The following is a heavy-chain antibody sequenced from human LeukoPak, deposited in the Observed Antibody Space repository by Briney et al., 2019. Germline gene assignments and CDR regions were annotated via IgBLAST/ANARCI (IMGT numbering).Heavy chain of an antibody. V-gene: IGHV1-8*01. CDR2: MNPNSGNT. D-gene: IGHD2-2*01. CDR3: VRGRCSSASSDAPGFDY. Sequence: ASVKVSCKASGYSFTSYDINWVRQATGQGLEWMGWMNPNSGNTDCAQKFQGRVTMTRNTSITTAYMELSSLRSEDTAVYYCVRGRCSSASSDAPGFDYWGQGTLVTVSS. CDR1: GYSFTSYD. J-gene: IGHJ4*02.